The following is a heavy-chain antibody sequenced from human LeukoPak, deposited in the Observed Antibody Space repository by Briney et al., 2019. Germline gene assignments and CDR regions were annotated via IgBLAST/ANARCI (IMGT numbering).Heavy chain of an antibody. CDR3: ARDSPYYYDSSGYYRYYYYMDV. V-gene: IGHV4-39*07. CDR1: GGSISSSSYY. CDR2: IYYSGST. J-gene: IGHJ6*03. Sequence: SETLSLTCTVSGGSISSSSYYWGWIRQPPGKGLEWIGSIYYSGSTYYNPSLKSRVTISVDTSKNQFSLKLSSVTAADTAVYYCARDSPYYYDSSGYYRYYYYMDVWGKGTTVTISS. D-gene: IGHD3-22*01.